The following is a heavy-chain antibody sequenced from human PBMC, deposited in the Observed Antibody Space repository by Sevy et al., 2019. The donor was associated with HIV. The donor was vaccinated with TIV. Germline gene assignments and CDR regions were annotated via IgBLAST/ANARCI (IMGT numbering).Heavy chain of an antibody. CDR1: GFTFSSYS. CDR2: ISSSSSYI. V-gene: IGHV3-21*01. D-gene: IGHD1-20*01. Sequence: GGSLRLSCAASGFTFSSYSMNWVRQALGKGLEWVSSISSSSSYIYYADSVKGRFTISRDNAKNSLYLQMNSLRAEDTAVYYCARSRDNHNWFDPWGQGTLVTVSS. J-gene: IGHJ5*02. CDR3: ARSRDNHNWFDP.